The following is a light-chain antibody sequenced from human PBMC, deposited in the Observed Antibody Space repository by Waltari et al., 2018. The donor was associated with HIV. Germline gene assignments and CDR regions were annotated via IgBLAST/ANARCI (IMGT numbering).Light chain of an antibody. CDR1: QSIGDP. Sequence: DMQMTQSPSSLSASVGDRVTVTCRASQSIGDPLNWFQQRPGKAPTLLIFGASSLHSGVPTRFSGSGSGTDFTLTIHSLQPEDFATYWCQQSYTSSYTFGQGTRLEIK. V-gene: IGKV1-39*01. CDR2: GAS. J-gene: IGKJ2*01. CDR3: QQSYTSSYT.